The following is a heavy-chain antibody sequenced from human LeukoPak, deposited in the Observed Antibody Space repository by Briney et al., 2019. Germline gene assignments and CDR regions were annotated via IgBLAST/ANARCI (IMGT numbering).Heavy chain of an antibody. CDR3: ARGRGYCSSTSCPGGGYMDV. J-gene: IGHJ6*03. Sequence: SETLSLTCAVYGGSFSGYYWSWIRQPPGKGLEWIGEINHSGSTNTNPSLKSRVTISVDTSKNQFSLKLSSVTAADTAVYYCARGRGYCSSTSCPGGGYMDVWGKGTTVTVSS. D-gene: IGHD2-2*01. CDR1: GGSFSGYY. V-gene: IGHV4-34*01. CDR2: INHSGST.